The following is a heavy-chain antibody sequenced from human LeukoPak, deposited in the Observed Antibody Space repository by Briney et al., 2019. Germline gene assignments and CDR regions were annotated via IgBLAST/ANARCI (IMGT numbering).Heavy chain of an antibody. CDR1: GGSITTTTSY. V-gene: IGHV4-39*01. D-gene: IGHD6-19*01. J-gene: IGHJ4*02. CDR3: ARFRYSSGWFDY. CDR2: IYYGGTT. Sequence: SETLSLTCTVSGGSITTTTSYWGWIRQPPGKGLEWIGSIYYGGTTFYNPSLKSRVTISVDTSKNQFSLNLRSVTATDTGVYYCARFRYSSGWFDYWGQGMLVTVSS.